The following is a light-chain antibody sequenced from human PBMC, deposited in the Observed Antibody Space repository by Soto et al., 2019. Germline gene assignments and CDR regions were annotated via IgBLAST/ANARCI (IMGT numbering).Light chain of an antibody. CDR2: AAS. J-gene: IGKJ1*01. CDR3: QQTYSTPSTWT. CDR1: QTISSY. V-gene: IGKV1-39*01. Sequence: IQMTQSPSSLSASVGDRVTITCRASQTISSYLNWYQQTPGRAPKLLIYAASSLQGGVPSRFSGSGSGTDFTLTISSLQPEDFATFYCQQTYSTPSTWTFGQGTRWIS.